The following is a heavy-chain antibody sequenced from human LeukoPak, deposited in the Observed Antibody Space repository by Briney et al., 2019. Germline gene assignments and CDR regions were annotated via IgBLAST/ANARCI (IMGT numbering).Heavy chain of an antibody. V-gene: IGHV1-8*01. CDR1: GYTFTSYD. Sequence: ASVKVSCKASGYTFTSYDINWVRQATGQGLEWMGWMNPNSGNVGSAQKLQGRVTMTRNTSINTAYMELSSLTSEDTAVYYCARGHSRERLHGSRYAFDIWGQGTMVTVSS. D-gene: IGHD2-21*02. J-gene: IGHJ3*02. CDR3: ARGHSRERLHGSRYAFDI. CDR2: MNPNSGNV.